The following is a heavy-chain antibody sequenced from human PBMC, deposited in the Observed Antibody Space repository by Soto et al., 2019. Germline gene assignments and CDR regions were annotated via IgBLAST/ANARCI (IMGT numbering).Heavy chain of an antibody. V-gene: IGHV3-9*02. D-gene: IGHD1-1*01. J-gene: IGHJ4*02. CDR3: ARGVRQWAPDS. Sequence: EVQLVESGGGLAQPGTPLRLSCVGSGFFPDYYAMHWVRQAPGKGLEGVAGITWANGEIGYADSVKGRFTLSRDKAKNSLFLQVDSLRPDDTASYYCARGVRQWAPDSWGQGTLVIVSS. CDR2: ITWANGEI. CDR1: GFFPDYYA.